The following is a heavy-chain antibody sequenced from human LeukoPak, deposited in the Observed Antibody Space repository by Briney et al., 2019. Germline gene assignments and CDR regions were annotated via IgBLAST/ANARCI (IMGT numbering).Heavy chain of an antibody. V-gene: IGHV3-30-3*01. J-gene: IGHJ4*02. CDR3: ASPPSPATYGPVDY. CDR1: GFTFSSYA. D-gene: IGHD3-16*01. CDR2: ISYDGSNK. Sequence: GRSLRLSCAASGFTFSSYAMHWVRQAPGKGLEWVAVISYDGSNKYYADSVKGRFTISRDNSKNALYLQMNSLRAEDTAVYYCASPPSPATYGPVDYWGQGTLVTVSS.